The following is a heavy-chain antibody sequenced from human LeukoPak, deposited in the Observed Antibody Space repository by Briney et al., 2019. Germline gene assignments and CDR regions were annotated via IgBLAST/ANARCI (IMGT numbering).Heavy chain of an antibody. J-gene: IGHJ4*02. CDR2: ITGDGAVT. V-gene: IGHV3-23*01. Sequence: GGSLRLSCVASGFTFSSFAFNWVRQAPGKGLDWVAAITGDGAVTFSADSVKGRFTISRDNSKNTLYLQMNSLRAEDTAVYYCAKQLGRNYFDYWGQGTLVTVSS. CDR1: GFTFSSFA. D-gene: IGHD7-27*01. CDR3: AKQLGRNYFDY.